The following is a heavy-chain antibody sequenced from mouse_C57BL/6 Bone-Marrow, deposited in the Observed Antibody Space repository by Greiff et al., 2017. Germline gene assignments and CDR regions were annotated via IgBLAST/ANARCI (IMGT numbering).Heavy chain of an antibody. V-gene: IGHV1-54*01. CDR3: ATYYYGSSGYFDV. D-gene: IGHD1-1*01. J-gene: IGHJ1*03. Sequence: QVQLQQSGAELVRPGTSVKVSCKASGYAFTNYLIEWVKQRPGQGLEWIGVSNPGSGGTNYNEKFKGKATLTADKSSSTAYMQLSSLTSEDSAVXFCATYYYGSSGYFDVWGTGTTVTVSS. CDR2: SNPGSGGT. CDR1: GYAFTNYL.